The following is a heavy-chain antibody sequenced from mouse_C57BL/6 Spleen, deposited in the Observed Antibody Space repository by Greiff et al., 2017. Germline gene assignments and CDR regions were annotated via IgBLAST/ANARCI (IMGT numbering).Heavy chain of an antibody. D-gene: IGHD1-1*01. J-gene: IGHJ2*01. CDR2: ISYDGSN. V-gene: IGHV3-6*01. CDR3: AREGGSSPSFDY. Sequence: EVKLEESGPGLVKPSQSLSLTCSVTGYSITSGYYWNWIRQFPGNKLEWMGYISYDGSNNYNPSLKNRISITRDTSKNQFFLKLNSVTTEDTATYYCAREGGSSPSFDYWGQGTTLTVSS. CDR1: GYSITSGYY.